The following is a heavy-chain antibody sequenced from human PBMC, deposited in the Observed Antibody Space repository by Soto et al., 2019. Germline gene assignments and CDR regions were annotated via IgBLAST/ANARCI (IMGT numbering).Heavy chain of an antibody. CDR1: GGSISSYY. V-gene: IGHV4-4*07. J-gene: IGHJ6*02. CDR3: AREPTAGAYYYYGMDV. CDR2: IYTSGST. Sequence: QVQLQESGPGLVKPSETLSLTCTVSGGSISSYYWSWIRQPAGKGLEWIGRIYTSGSTNYNPSLKSRVTMSVDTSKNQFSLKLSSVTAADTAVYYCAREPTAGAYYYYGMDVWGQGTTVTVSS. D-gene: IGHD3-10*01.